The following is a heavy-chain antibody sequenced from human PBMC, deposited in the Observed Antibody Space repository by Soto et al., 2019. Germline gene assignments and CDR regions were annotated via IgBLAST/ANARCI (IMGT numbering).Heavy chain of an antibody. CDR1: GYTFTSYG. D-gene: IGHD3-3*01. V-gene: IGHV1-18*01. J-gene: IGHJ4*02. CDR2: ISAYNGNT. Sequence: ASVKVSCKASGYTFTSYGISWVRQAPGQGLEWMGWISAYNGNTNYAQKLQGRVTMTTDTSTSTAYMELRSLRSDDTAVYYCARDVNRYYDFWSGYYTATEVYFDYWGQGTLVTVSS. CDR3: ARDVNRYYDFWSGYYTATEVYFDY.